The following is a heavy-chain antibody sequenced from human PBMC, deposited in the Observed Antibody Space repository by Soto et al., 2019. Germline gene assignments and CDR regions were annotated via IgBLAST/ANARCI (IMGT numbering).Heavy chain of an antibody. CDR2: IIPILGET. Sequence: QVQLVQSGAEVKKPGSSVRVSCKASGTIFSSYTISWVRQAPGQGLEWMGRIIPILGETNSAQKLQGRVTLTADKSTNTVYMELNSLRLEDTALYYCARGLGGRMDDWGQGTTVTVSS. J-gene: IGHJ6*01. CDR1: GTIFSSYT. D-gene: IGHD3-16*01. V-gene: IGHV1-69*08. CDR3: ARGLGGRMDD.